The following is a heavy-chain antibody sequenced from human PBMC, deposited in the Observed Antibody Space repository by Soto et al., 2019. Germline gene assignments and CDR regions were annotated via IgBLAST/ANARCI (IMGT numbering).Heavy chain of an antibody. CDR3: TRDWREGITIFGVVSPLYYYYGMDV. D-gene: IGHD3-3*01. J-gene: IGHJ6*02. V-gene: IGHV3-49*03. CDR1: GFTFSDYA. Sequence: GGSLRLSCTASGFTFSDYAMSWFRQAPGKGLEWVGFIRSKAYGGTTEYAASVKGRFTISRDDSKSIAYLQMNSLKTEDTAVYYCTRDWREGITIFGVVSPLYYYYGMDVWGQGTTVTVSS. CDR2: IRSKAYGGTT.